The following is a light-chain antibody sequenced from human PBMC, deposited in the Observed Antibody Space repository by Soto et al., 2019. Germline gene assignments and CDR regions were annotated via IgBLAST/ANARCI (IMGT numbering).Light chain of an antibody. CDR1: TGAVTSGHY. CDR3: LLSYSGASRRWV. J-gene: IGLJ3*02. Sequence: QAVVTQEPSLTVSPGGTVTLTCGSSTGAVTSGHYPYWFQQKPGQAPRTLIYDTSNKHSWTPARFSGSLLGGIAALTLSGAQPEDEAEYFCLLSYSGASRRWVFGGGTKLTVL. V-gene: IGLV7-46*01. CDR2: DTS.